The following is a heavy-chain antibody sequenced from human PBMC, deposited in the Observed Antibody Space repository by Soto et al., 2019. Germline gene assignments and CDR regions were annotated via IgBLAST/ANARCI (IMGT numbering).Heavy chain of an antibody. CDR2: ISYDENNK. CDR1: GFTFRSYH. CDR3: ARAMDAAMASKDNWFDP. J-gene: IGHJ5*02. Sequence: QVQLVESGGVVVQPGRSLRLSCAASGFTFRSYHMHWVRQAPGKGLEWVASISYDENNKYYTDSVKGRFTISRDNSKKTLYLQMNSLGDEDTDVDYCARAMDAAMASKDNWFDPWGQGTLVTVSS. V-gene: IGHV3-30-3*01. D-gene: IGHD5-18*01.